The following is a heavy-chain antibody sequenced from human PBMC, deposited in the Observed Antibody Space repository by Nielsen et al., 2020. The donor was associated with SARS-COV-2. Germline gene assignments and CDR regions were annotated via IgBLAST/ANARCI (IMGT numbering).Heavy chain of an antibody. CDR2: IIPVLEIT. V-gene: IGHV1-69*04. Sequence: SVKVSCKASGGNFNSLAISWVRQAPGQGLDWVGRIIPVLEITQYAQKFQGRVTIIADKSTNTAYMEVSSLRSEDTAVYYCATVHRAEMATTHPGYWGQGTLVTVSS. D-gene: IGHD5-24*01. CDR1: GGNFNSLA. J-gene: IGHJ4*02. CDR3: ATVHRAEMATTHPGY.